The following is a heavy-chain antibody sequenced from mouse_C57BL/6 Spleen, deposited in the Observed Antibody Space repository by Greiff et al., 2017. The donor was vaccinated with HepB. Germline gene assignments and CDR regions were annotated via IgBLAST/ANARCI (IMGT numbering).Heavy chain of an antibody. D-gene: IGHD1-1*01. CDR3: ARDDYYGSSYNAMDY. J-gene: IGHJ4*01. Sequence: DVHLVESGGGLVKPGGSLKLSCAASGFTFSDYGMHWVRQAPEKGLEWVAYISSGSSTIYYADTVKGRFTISRDNAKNTLFLQMTSLRSEDTAMYYCARDDYYGSSYNAMDYWGQGTSVTVSS. CDR1: GFTFSDYG. V-gene: IGHV5-17*01. CDR2: ISSGSSTI.